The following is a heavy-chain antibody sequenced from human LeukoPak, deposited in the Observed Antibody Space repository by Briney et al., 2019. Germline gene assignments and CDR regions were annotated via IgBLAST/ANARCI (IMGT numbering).Heavy chain of an antibody. CDR1: GGTFTSYT. D-gene: IGHD1-14*01. Sequence: ASVKVSCKASGGTFTSYTISWVRQAPGQGLEWMGRIIPILGIANYAQKFQGRVTITADKSTSTAYMELSSLRSEDTAVYYCARVAEPGLFDYWGQGTLATVSS. CDR3: ARVAEPGLFDY. CDR2: IIPILGIA. J-gene: IGHJ4*02. V-gene: IGHV1-69*02.